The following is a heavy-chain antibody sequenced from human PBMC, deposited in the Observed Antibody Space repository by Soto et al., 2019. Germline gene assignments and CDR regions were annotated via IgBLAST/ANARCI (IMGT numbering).Heavy chain of an antibody. CDR1: GGSISSSSYY. CDR2: IYYSGST. Sequence: SETLSLTCTVSGGSISSSSYYWTWIRQPPGKGLEWIGEIYYSGSTNYNPSLKSRVTISVDTSKNQFSLKLSSVTAADTAVYYCARAVVPAAYYFDYWGQGTQVTVSS. CDR3: ARAVVPAAYYFDY. V-gene: IGHV4-39*07. J-gene: IGHJ4*02. D-gene: IGHD2-2*01.